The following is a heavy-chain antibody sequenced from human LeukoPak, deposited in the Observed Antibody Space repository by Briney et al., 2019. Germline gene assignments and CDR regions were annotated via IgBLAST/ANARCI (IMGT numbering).Heavy chain of an antibody. CDR3: ARNSRYCSGGSCYASDLDY. CDR1: GGSISSYY. D-gene: IGHD2-15*01. Sequence: SETLSLTCTVSGGSISSYYWSWIRQPPGKGLEWIGYIYYSGSTNYNPSLKSRVTISVDTSKNQFSLKLSSVTAADTAVYYCARNSRYCSGGSCYASDLDYWGQGTLVTVSS. V-gene: IGHV4-59*01. J-gene: IGHJ4*02. CDR2: IYYSGST.